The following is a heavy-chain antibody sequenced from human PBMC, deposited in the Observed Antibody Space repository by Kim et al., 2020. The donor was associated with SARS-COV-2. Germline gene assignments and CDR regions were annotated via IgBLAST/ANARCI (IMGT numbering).Heavy chain of an antibody. V-gene: IGHV3-73*01. D-gene: IGHD3-22*01. CDR3: TRIGNTTYYPDY. CDR2: T. J-gene: IGHJ4*02. Sequence: TEYAASVTGRFTISRDDSKNAAYLQMNSLKTEDTAIYYCTRIGNTTYYPDYWGQGTLVTVSS.